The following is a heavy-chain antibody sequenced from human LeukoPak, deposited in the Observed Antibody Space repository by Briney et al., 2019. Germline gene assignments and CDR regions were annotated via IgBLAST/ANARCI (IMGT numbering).Heavy chain of an antibody. CDR1: GNTFTRYS. CDR3: ARETVAEVLWFGELFFVPSFDP. Sequence: SPRPSSASAGNTFTRYSMTSGRQDPPKALQRASYINSTISTIHYAGSVKRRFTISRDNAKNALHLRMNSLRAEGTAVYSCARETVAEVLWFGELFFVPSFDPWGQGTLVTVSS. V-gene: IGHV3-48*01. D-gene: IGHD3-10*01. CDR2: INSTISTI. J-gene: IGHJ5*02.